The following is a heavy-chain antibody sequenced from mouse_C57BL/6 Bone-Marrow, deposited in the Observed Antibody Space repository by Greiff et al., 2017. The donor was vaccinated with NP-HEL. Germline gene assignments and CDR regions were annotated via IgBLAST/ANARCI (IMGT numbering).Heavy chain of an antibody. CDR2: IYPRSGNT. Sequence: VQLQQSGAELARPGASVKLSCKASGYTFTSYGISWVKQRTGQGLEWIGEIYPRSGNTYYNEKFKGKATLTADNSSSTAYMELRSLTSEDSAVYFCARERNWYFDVWGTGTTVTVSS. V-gene: IGHV1-81*01. CDR3: ARERNWYFDV. J-gene: IGHJ1*03. CDR1: GYTFTSYG.